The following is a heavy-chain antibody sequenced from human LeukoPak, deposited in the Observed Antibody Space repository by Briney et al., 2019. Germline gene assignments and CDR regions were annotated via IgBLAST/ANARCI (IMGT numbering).Heavy chain of an antibody. D-gene: IGHD2-15*01. CDR2: ISSSSSYI. CDR1: GFTFSDYY. CDR3: ARAHTPGYCSGGSCQEDI. J-gene: IGHJ3*02. Sequence: GGSLRLSCAASGFTFSDYYMSWVRQAPGKGLEWVSSISSSSSYIYYADSVKGRFTISRDNAKNSLYLQMNSLRAEDTAVYYCARAHTPGYCSGGSCQEDIWGQGTMVTVSS. V-gene: IGHV3-21*01.